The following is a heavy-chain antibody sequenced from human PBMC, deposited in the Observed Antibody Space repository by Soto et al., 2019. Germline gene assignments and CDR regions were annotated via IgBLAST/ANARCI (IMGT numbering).Heavy chain of an antibody. D-gene: IGHD5-18*01. CDR3: RGRIWGDKLGDTDAKHYFYCIDA. Sequence: QVQLVQSGTEVKKPGSSVKVSCKSSGDTFTNYAISWVRQAPGQGLEWLGGIIPFFNTSNYAQKFQGRIRMTADKSTDRVYNDVSSLTAEDTAIYYCRGRIWGDKLGDTDAKHYFYCIDACGQGTAVTAS. CDR1: GDTFTNYA. CDR2: IIPFFNTS. J-gene: IGHJ6*02. V-gene: IGHV1-69*06.